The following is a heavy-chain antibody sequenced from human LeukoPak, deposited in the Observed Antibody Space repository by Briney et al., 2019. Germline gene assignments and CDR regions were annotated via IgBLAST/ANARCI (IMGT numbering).Heavy chain of an antibody. Sequence: PGGSLRLSCAASGFTFSSYSINWVRQAPGKGLEWVSYISGSSSTIYYADSVKGRFTISRDNAKSSLYLQMNSLRDEDTAVYYCARDSTLTTPRDFDYWAGEPWSPSPQ. CDR3: ARDSTLTTPRDFDY. CDR1: GFTFSSYS. J-gene: IGHJ4*02. D-gene: IGHD4-17*01. V-gene: IGHV3-48*02. CDR2: ISGSSSTI.